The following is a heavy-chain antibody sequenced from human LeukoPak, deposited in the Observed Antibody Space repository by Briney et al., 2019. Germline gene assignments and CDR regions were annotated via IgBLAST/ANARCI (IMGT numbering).Heavy chain of an antibody. CDR3: ARDLGLRYFDWSPYFDY. CDR1: GFTFSSYW. Sequence: GGSLRLSCAASGFTFSSYWMSWVRQAPGEGLEWVANIKQDGSEKYYVDSVKGRFTISRDNAKNSLYLQMNSLRAEDTAVYYCARDLGLRYFDWSPYFDYWGQGTLVTVSS. D-gene: IGHD3-9*01. V-gene: IGHV3-7*01. J-gene: IGHJ4*02. CDR2: IKQDGSEK.